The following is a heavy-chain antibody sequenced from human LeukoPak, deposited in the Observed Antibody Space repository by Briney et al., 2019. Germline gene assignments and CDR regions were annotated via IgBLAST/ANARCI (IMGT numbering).Heavy chain of an antibody. J-gene: IGHJ4*02. V-gene: IGHV1-18*01. D-gene: IGHD3-22*01. CDR2: ISAYNGNT. CDR1: GYTFTSYG. Sequence: ASVKVSCKASGYTFTSYGISWVRQAPGQGLEWMGWISAYNGNTNYAQKLQGRVTMTTDTSTSTAYMELRSLRSDDTAVYYCARDQAVTYYYDSSGYWGQGTLVTVSS. CDR3: ARDQAVTYYYDSSGY.